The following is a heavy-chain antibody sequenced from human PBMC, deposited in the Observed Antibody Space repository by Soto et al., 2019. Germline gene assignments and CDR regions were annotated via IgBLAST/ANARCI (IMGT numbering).Heavy chain of an antibody. V-gene: IGHV4-59*08. CDR1: GGSISSYY. J-gene: IGHJ4*02. CDR3: ASLWGWSVDY. D-gene: IGHD3-16*01. Sequence: QVQLQESGPGLVKPSDTLSLTCTVSGGSISSYYWSWIRQPPGQGLEWIGYIYYSASTNYNPSLKRRVTTSVDTSKNQFSLKLSPVTAADTAVYYCASLWGWSVDYWGQGTLVTVSS. CDR2: IYYSAST.